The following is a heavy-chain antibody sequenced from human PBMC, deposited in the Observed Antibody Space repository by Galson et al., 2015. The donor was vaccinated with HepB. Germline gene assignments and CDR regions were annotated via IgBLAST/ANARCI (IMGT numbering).Heavy chain of an antibody. CDR1: GYTFTGYY. D-gene: IGHD6-19*01. CDR2: INPNSGGT. CDR3: ARPNSSGWAPIDY. J-gene: IGHJ4*02. Sequence: SVKVSCKASGYTFTGYYINWVRQAPGQGLEWMGWINPNSGGTNYARQFQGRVTMTRDTSISSAYMELNRLRSDDTAVYYCARPNSSGWAPIDYWGQGTLVTVSS. V-gene: IGHV1-2*02.